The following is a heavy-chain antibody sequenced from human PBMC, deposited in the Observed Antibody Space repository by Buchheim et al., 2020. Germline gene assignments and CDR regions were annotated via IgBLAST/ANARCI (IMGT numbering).Heavy chain of an antibody. CDR3: ARGGGQNDYDFWSGYYGGYGMDV. CDR2: INHSGST. V-gene: IGHV4-34*01. Sequence: QVQLQQWGAGLLKPSETLSLTCAVYGGSFSGYYWSWIRQPPGKGLEWIGEINHSGSTNYNPYLKSRVTISVDKSKNQFSMKLSSVTAADTAVYYCARGGGQNDYDFWSGYYGGYGMDVWGQGTT. CDR1: GGSFSGYY. J-gene: IGHJ6*02. D-gene: IGHD3-3*01.